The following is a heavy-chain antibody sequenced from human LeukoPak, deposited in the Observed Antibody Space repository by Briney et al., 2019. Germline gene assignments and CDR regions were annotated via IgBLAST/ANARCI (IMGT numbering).Heavy chain of an antibody. CDR3: ARVGHIVVVPAASTAAYYGMDV. D-gene: IGHD2-2*01. V-gene: IGHV3-64*04. Sequence: GGSLRLSCSASGFTFSTYFMHWVRQAPGKGLECVSAITGSGGSTYYADSVKGRFTISRDNAKNSLYLQMNSLRAEDTAVYYCARVGHIVVVPAASTAAYYGMDVWGQGTTVTVSS. J-gene: IGHJ6*02. CDR2: ITGSGGST. CDR1: GFTFSTYF.